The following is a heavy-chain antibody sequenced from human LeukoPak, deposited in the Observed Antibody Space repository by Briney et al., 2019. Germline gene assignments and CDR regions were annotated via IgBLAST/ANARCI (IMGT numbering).Heavy chain of an antibody. J-gene: IGHJ6*03. D-gene: IGHD2-2*01. Sequence: ASVKVSCKASGYTFTGYYMHWVRQAPGQGLEWMGWINPNSGGTNYAQKFQGRVTMTRDTSITTAYMELSRLRSDDTAVYYCAKEYQQLSYDYYYMDVWGKGTTVTVSS. CDR3: AKEYQQLSYDYYYMDV. V-gene: IGHV1-2*02. CDR2: INPNSGGT. CDR1: GYTFTGYY.